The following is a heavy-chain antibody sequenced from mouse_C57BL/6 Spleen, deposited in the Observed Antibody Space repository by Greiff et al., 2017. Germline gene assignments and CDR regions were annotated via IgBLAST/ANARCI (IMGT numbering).Heavy chain of an antibody. CDR2: INPSSGYT. D-gene: IGHD1-1*01. Sequence: QVQLQQSGAELAKPGASVKLSCKASGYTFTSYWLHWVKQRPGQGLEWIGYINPSSGYTKYNQKFKDKATLTADKSSSTAYMQLSSLTYEDSAVYYCARGITTVVAPFDYWGKGTTLTVAS. J-gene: IGHJ2*01. CDR3: ARGITTVVAPFDY. V-gene: IGHV1-7*01. CDR1: GYTFTSYW.